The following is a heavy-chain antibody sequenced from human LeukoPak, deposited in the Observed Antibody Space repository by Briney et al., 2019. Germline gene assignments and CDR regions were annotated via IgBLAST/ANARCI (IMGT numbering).Heavy chain of an antibody. Sequence: PGGSLRLSCAASGFTFISYAMSWVRQAPGKGLEWVSAISGSGGSTYYADSVKGRFTISRDNSKNTLYLQMNSLRAEDTAVYYCAKLNIVVVPAASLDYWGQGTLVTVSS. CDR1: GFTFISYA. D-gene: IGHD2-2*01. CDR3: AKLNIVVVPAASLDY. J-gene: IGHJ4*02. V-gene: IGHV3-23*01. CDR2: ISGSGGST.